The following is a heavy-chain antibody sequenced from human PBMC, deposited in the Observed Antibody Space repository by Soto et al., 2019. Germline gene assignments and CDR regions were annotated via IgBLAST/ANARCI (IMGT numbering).Heavy chain of an antibody. CDR2: ISYDGSNK. CDR1: GFTFSSYA. D-gene: IGHD6-19*01. Sequence: QVQLVESGGGVVQPGRSLRLSCAASGFTFSSYAMHWVRQAPGKGLEWVAVISYDGSNKYYADSVKGRFTISRDNSKNXPYLQMNSLRAEDTAVYYCARDGVTYSGWTLYYFDYWGQGTLVTVSS. J-gene: IGHJ4*02. V-gene: IGHV3-30-3*01. CDR3: ARDGVTYSGWTLYYFDY.